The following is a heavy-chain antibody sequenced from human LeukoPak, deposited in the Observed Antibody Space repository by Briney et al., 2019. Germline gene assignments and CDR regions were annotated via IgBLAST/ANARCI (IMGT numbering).Heavy chain of an antibody. CDR2: TYYRSKWYN. D-gene: IGHD5-18*01. CDR3: ARGYSYGIPYYYYYMDV. CDR1: GDSVSSNSAA. J-gene: IGHJ6*03. V-gene: IGHV6-1*01. Sequence: SQTLSLTCAISGDSVSSNSAAWNWIRQSPSRGLEWLGRTYYRSKWYNDYAVSVKSRITINPDTSKNQFSLQLNSVTPEDTAVYYCARGYSYGIPYYYYYMDVWGKGTTVTVSS.